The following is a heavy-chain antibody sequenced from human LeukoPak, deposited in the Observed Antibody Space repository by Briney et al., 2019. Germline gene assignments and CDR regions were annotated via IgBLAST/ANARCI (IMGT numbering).Heavy chain of an antibody. CDR3: AKVGATTVSSDY. Sequence: GGSLRLSCAASGFTFSSYAMHWVRQAPGKGLEWVAVISYDGSNKYYADSVKGRFTISRDNSKNTLYLQMNSLRAEDTAVYYCAKVGATTVSSDYWGQGTLVTVSS. D-gene: IGHD1-26*01. CDR2: ISYDGSNK. CDR1: GFTFSSYA. J-gene: IGHJ4*02. V-gene: IGHV3-30*04.